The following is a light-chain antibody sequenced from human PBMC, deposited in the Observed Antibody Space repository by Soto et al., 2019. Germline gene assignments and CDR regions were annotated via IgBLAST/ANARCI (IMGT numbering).Light chain of an antibody. CDR3: QQSYSTPYT. J-gene: IGKJ2*01. Sequence: DIQMTQSPSSLSASVGDRVTITCRASQGISSDLNWYQQKPGKAPKLLIYAASSLQSGLPSRFRGSGYGTDFTLTISSLQPEDFATYYCQQSYSTPYTFGQWTKREIK. CDR1: QGISSD. CDR2: AAS. V-gene: IGKV1-39*01.